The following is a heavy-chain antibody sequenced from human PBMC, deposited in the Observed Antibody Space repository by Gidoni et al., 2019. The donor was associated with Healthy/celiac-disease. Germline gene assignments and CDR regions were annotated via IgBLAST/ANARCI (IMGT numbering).Heavy chain of an antibody. V-gene: IGHV4-59*01. CDR2: IYYSGST. CDR3: ARGIGSGYSPFDY. CDR1: GGSISSSY. D-gene: IGHD3-22*01. Sequence: QVQLQESGPGLVKPSETLSLTCPVPGGSISSSYWSWIRQPPGKGLEWIGYIYYSGSTNYNPSLKSRVTISVDTSKNQFSLKLSSVTAADTAVYYCARGIGSGYSPFDYWGQGTLVTVSS. J-gene: IGHJ4*02.